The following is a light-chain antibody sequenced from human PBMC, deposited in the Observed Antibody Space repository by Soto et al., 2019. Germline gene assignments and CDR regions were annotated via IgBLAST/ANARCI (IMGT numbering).Light chain of an antibody. CDR1: QTINSRY. Sequence: VLTQSPGTLSLSPGERATISCRASQTINSRYLAWYQQQPGQAPRLLIYGASSRATGIPDRFRGSGSGTDFTLTISRLEPEDFAVYYCQQFHTTPLWTFGQGTKVEIK. V-gene: IGKV3-20*01. J-gene: IGKJ1*01. CDR2: GAS. CDR3: QQFHTTPLWT.